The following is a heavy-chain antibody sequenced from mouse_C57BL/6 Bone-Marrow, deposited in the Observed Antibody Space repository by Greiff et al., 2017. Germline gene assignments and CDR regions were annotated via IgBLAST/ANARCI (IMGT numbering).Heavy chain of an antibody. D-gene: IGHD1-1*01. CDR1: GFTFSDYY. Sequence: EVKLVESGGGLVQPGGSLKLSCAASGFTFSDYYMYWVRQTPETRLEWVAYISNGGGSTYYPDTVKGRFTFSRDNAKNTLYLQMSRLKSEDTAMYYCARRFYYGSSPDYWGQGTTLTVSS. J-gene: IGHJ2*01. V-gene: IGHV5-12*01. CDR2: ISNGGGST. CDR3: ARRFYYGSSPDY.